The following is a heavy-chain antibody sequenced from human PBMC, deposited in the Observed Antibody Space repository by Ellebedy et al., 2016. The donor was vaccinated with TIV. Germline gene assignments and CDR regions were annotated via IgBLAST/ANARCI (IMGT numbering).Heavy chain of an antibody. CDR2: INQDGSEK. D-gene: IGHD4-17*01. CDR1: GFTFSSYW. J-gene: IGHJ3*01. Sequence: GESLKISCAAPGFTFSSYWMSRVRQAPGKGLEWVANINQDGSEKYYVDSVRGRFTISRDNAKNSLYLQMNSLGVDDSAVYYCATDGSYGDYRSPAHGFEFWGQGTMVTVSS. V-gene: IGHV3-7*01. CDR3: ATDGSYGDYRSPAHGFEF.